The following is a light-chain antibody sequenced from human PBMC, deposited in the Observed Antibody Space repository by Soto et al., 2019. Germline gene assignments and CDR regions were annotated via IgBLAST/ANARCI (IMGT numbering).Light chain of an antibody. J-gene: IGLJ1*01. CDR2: SYD. Sequence: QSVLTQPPSASGTPGRRAPTSGSTTTPNLGDNTVNWYQQVPGAAPKLLIYSYDQRPSGVPDRFSGSKSGTSASLAISGLQSEDEADYYCAAWDASLDGYVFGTGTKVTVL. CDR1: TPNLGDNT. CDR3: AAWDASLDGYV. V-gene: IGLV1-44*01.